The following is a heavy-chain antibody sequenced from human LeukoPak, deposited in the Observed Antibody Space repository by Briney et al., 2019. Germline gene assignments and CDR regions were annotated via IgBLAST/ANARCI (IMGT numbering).Heavy chain of an antibody. V-gene: IGHV3-33*01. CDR2: IWYDGTKN. Sequence: GGSLRLSCTASGFTFKNYGMHWVRQAPGQGLEWVAIIWYDGTKNYYADSVKGRFTISRDNFNNTLYLQMNSLRAEDTALYYCARAPYTTGRSFYFDSWGQGTLVTVSS. CDR3: ARAPYTTGRSFYFDS. D-gene: IGHD2-2*02. CDR1: GFTFKNYG. J-gene: IGHJ4*02.